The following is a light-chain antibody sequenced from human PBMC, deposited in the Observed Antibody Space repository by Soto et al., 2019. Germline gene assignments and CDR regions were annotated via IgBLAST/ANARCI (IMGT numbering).Light chain of an antibody. CDR2: DAS. Sequence: EIVLTQSPATLSLSPGERATLSCRASQSVSSYLAWYQQKPGQAPRLLIYDASNRATGIPARFSGSGSGTDFTLTISRLEPDDVAVYYCQQRSNWPPYTFGPGTKLEIK. CDR3: QQRSNWPPYT. J-gene: IGKJ2*01. CDR1: QSVSSY. V-gene: IGKV3-11*01.